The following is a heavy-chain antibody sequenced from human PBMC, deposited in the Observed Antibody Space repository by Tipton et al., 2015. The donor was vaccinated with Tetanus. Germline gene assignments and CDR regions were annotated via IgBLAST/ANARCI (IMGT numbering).Heavy chain of an antibody. J-gene: IGHJ4*02. Sequence: GLVKPSETLSLTCTVSGGSLSSNYWTWIRQPAGKGLEWIGRIDASGSTDYNPSLKSRVTISVDTSRNQFSLRLSSVTAADTAVYYCARLRAYTYGYRGSYFDYWGQGILVTVSS. CDR1: GGSLSSNY. CDR2: IDASGST. D-gene: IGHD5-18*01. V-gene: IGHV4-4*07. CDR3: ARLRAYTYGYRGSYFDY.